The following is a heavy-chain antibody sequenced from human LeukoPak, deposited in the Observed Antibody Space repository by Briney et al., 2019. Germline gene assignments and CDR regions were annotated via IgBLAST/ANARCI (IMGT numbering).Heavy chain of an antibody. CDR1: GFMFSRNW. CDR3: AKEGRSLQTY. J-gene: IGHJ4*02. D-gene: IGHD5-24*01. CDR2: IKEDGTET. V-gene: IGHV3-7*03. Sequence: PGGSLRLSCAASGFMFSRNWMSWVRLAPGKGLEWVANIKEDGTETYYVDSVKGRFTISRDNAKNSLYLQMSSLRVEDTAVYYCAKEGRSLQTYWGQGTLVTVSS.